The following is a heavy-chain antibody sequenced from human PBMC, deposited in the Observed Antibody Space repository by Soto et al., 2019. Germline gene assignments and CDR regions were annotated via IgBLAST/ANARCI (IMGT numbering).Heavy chain of an antibody. CDR1: GFSLSTNGMG. Sequence: QITVKESGLTLVKPTETLTLTCTFSGFSLSTNGMGVGWIRQPPGKALEWLALIYWDDDKRCSPSLRSRLTTXXDXXKNQLDPTMTNMEPVDTATYYCARLTRGVYDLDRLWEKFDYWGQGTLVTVSS. D-gene: IGHD5-12*01. CDR2: IYWDDDK. CDR3: ARLTRGVYDLDRLWEKFDY. J-gene: IGHJ4*02. V-gene: IGHV2-5*02.